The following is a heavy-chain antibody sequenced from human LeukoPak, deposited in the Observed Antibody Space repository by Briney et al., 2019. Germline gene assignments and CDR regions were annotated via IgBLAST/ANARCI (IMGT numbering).Heavy chain of an antibody. D-gene: IGHD6-6*01. Sequence: GGSLRLSCAASGFTFSTYSMNWVRQAPGKGLEWVSAISGSGGSTYYADSVKGRFTISRDNSKNTLYLQMNSLRAEDTAVYYCAKEKIAARHSFDYWGQGTLVTVSS. CDR2: ISGSGGST. CDR3: AKEKIAARHSFDY. J-gene: IGHJ4*02. CDR1: GFTFSTYS. V-gene: IGHV3-23*01.